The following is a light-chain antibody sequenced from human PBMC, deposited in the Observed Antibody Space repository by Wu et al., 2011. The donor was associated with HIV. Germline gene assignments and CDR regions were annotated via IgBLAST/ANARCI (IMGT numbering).Light chain of an antibody. CDR1: QSVTSF. J-gene: IGKJ4*01. CDR2: DAS. Sequence: EIVLTQSPDTLSLSPGDRATLSCRASQSVTSFLAWYQQKPGQAPRLLIYDASSRAAGIPARFSGSGSGTDFTLTISSLEPEDFAVYYCQQRSNWPPRLTFGGGTKVEI. CDR3: QQRSNWPPRLT. V-gene: IGKV3-11*01.